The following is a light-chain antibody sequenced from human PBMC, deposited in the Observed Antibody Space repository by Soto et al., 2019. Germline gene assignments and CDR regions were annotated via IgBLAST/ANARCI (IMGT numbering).Light chain of an antibody. V-gene: IGKV1-39*01. CDR2: AVS. CDR3: QQSYRTPLYP. Sequence: EIQMTQSPSSLSASVGERVTITCRASQSIDNYLNWYQQKPGKAPKLLIYAVSNLQSGVPSRFSGSGSGTDFPLTVSSLQAEDSATYYGQQSYRTPLYPLGQGPKLEIK. CDR1: QSIDNY. J-gene: IGKJ2*01.